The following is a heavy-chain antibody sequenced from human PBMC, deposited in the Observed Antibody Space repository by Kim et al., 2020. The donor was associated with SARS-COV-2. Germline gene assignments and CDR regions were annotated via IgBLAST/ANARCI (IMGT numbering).Heavy chain of an antibody. J-gene: IGHJ3*02. CDR3: ARALLLWFGELPGRGAFDI. Sequence: GGSLRLSCAASGFTFSSYAMHWVRQAPGKGLEWVAVISYDGSNKYYADSVKGRFTISRDNSKNTLYLQMNSLRAEDTAVYYCARALLLWFGELPGRGAFDIWGQGTMVTVSS. CDR2: ISYDGSNK. D-gene: IGHD3-10*01. CDR1: GFTFSSYA. V-gene: IGHV3-30*04.